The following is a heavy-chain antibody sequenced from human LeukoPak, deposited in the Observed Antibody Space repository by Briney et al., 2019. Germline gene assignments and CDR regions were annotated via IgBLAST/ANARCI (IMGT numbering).Heavy chain of an antibody. J-gene: IGHJ4*02. CDR3: AKSSGEYYFDY. CDR1: GGTFSSYA. CDR2: IIPILGIA. Sequence: GASVKVSCKASGGTFSSYAISWVRQAPGQGLEWMGRIIPILGIANYAQKFQGRVTITADKSTSTAYMELSSLRSEDTAVYYCAKSSGEYYFDYWGQGTLVTVSS. D-gene: IGHD3-16*01. V-gene: IGHV1-69*04.